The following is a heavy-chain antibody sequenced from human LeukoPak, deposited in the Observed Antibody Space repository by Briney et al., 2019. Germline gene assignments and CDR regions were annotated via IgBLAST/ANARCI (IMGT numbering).Heavy chain of an antibody. CDR1: GFTFSNYS. J-gene: IGHJ3*01. D-gene: IGHD3-3*01. CDR2: ISGSGGYT. V-gene: IGHV3-23*01. Sequence: TGGSLRLSCAASGFTFSNYSMSWVRQAPGKGLEWVSVISGSGGYTYYTDSVKGRSTISRDNSKNTVYLQMNSLRAEDTAVYFCTKDTIFDLWGQGTMVAVSS. CDR3: TKDTIFDL.